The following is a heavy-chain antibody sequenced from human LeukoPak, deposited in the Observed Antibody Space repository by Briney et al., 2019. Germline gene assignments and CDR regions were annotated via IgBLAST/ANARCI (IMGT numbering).Heavy chain of an antibody. CDR2: ISSSSNTI. CDR1: GFTFSIYS. V-gene: IGHV3-48*01. D-gene: IGHD3-10*01. J-gene: IGHJ4*02. Sequence: GESLRLSCTASGFTFSIYSMNWVRQAPGKGLEWVSYISSSSNTIHYADSVKGRFTISRDNAKNMLYLQMNSLRAEDTAVYYCAKGASTMVRGAFDYWGQGTLVTVSS. CDR3: AKGASTMVRGAFDY.